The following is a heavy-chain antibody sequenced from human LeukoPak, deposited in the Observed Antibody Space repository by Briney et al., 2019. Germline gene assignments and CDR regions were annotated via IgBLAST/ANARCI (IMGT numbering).Heavy chain of an antibody. Sequence: ASVKVSCKASVYTFYSDGINWVRQAPGQGLEWMGWISAYNGNTNYAQKLQGRVTMTTDTSTSTAYMELRSLRSDDTAVYYCARDRTIAAAGTPDYWGQGTLVTVSS. V-gene: IGHV1-18*01. J-gene: IGHJ4*02. CDR2: ISAYNGNT. CDR3: ARDRTIAAAGTPDY. CDR1: VYTFYSDG. D-gene: IGHD6-13*01.